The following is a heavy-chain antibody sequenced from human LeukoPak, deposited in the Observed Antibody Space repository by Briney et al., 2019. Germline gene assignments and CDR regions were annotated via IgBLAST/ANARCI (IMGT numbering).Heavy chain of an antibody. CDR2: IWYDGSNK. J-gene: IGHJ4*02. CDR1: GFTFSSYG. CDR3: ARGVVVAATHSSGWYKGFDY. D-gene: IGHD2-15*01. Sequence: PGGSLRLSCAASGFTFSSYGMHWVRQAPGKGLEWVAVIWYDGSNKYYADSVKGRFTISRDNSKNTLYLQMNSLRAEDTAVYYCARGVVVAATHSSGWYKGFDYWGQGTLVTVSS. V-gene: IGHV3-33*01.